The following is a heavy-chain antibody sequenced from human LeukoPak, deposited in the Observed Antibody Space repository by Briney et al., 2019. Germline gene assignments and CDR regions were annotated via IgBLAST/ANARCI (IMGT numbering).Heavy chain of an antibody. Sequence: GGSLRLSCAASGFTVSSNYMSWVRQAPGKGLEGVSVIYSGGSTYYADSVKGRFTISRDNSKNTLYLQMNSLRAEDTAVYYCARARGYYDSSGYYSGFGSYDYWGQGTLVTVSS. D-gene: IGHD3-22*01. CDR3: ARARGYYDSSGYYSGFGSYDY. CDR1: GFTVSSNY. J-gene: IGHJ4*02. CDR2: IYSGGST. V-gene: IGHV3-53*01.